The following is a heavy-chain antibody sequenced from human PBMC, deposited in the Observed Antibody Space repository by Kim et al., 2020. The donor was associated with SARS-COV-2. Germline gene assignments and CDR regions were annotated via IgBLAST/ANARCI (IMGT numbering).Heavy chain of an antibody. Sequence: ASVKVSCKASGYTFTSYAMNWVRQAPGQGLEWMGWINTNTGNPTYAQGFTGRFVFSLDTSVSTAYLQISSLKAEDTAVYYCARSRDTAMVQGPPRVAGGPPHFDYWGQGTLVTVSS. CDR1: GYTFTSYA. CDR2: INTNTGNP. V-gene: IGHV7-4-1*02. D-gene: IGHD5-18*01. CDR3: ARSRDTAMVQGPPRVAGGPPHFDY. J-gene: IGHJ4*02.